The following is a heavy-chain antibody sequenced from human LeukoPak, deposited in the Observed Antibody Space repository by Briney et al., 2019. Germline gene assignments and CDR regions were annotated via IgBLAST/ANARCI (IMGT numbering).Heavy chain of an antibody. CDR3: IRDLYMAAASPVY. CDR1: GYTFSAYN. Sequence: ASVKVSFKASGYTFSAYNMHGVRQAPGQGPEWVGWMSPDSGGTNYAQKFQGRVTMTRDTSITTAYMELTRLTSDDTAVYYCIRDLYMAAASPVYCGQGTLVTVSS. D-gene: IGHD6-13*01. V-gene: IGHV1-2*02. J-gene: IGHJ4*02. CDR2: MSPDSGGT.